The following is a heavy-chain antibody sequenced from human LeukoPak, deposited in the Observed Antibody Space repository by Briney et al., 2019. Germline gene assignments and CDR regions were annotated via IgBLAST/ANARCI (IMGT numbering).Heavy chain of an antibody. Sequence: ETLSLTCTVSGGSISSYYWSWIRQPAGKGLEWIGRIYTSGSTNYNPSLKSRVTMSVDTSKNQFSLKLSSVTAADTAVYYCARGGSSEEVGDAFDIWGQGTMVTVSS. CDR3: ARGGSSEEVGDAFDI. D-gene: IGHD6-6*01. J-gene: IGHJ3*02. V-gene: IGHV4-4*07. CDR2: IYTSGST. CDR1: GGSISSYY.